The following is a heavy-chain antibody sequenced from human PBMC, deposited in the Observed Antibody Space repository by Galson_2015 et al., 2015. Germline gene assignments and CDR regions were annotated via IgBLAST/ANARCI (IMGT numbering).Heavy chain of an antibody. CDR1: GYTFTSYY. V-gene: IGHV1-46*01. CDR3: ARGERYCSGGSCYSEESLFDY. CDR2: INPSGGST. D-gene: IGHD2-15*01. Sequence: SVKVSCKASGYTFTSYYMHWVRQAPGQGLEWMGIINPSGGSTSYAQKFQGRVTMTRDTSTSTVYMELSSLRSEDTAVYYCARGERYCSGGSCYSEESLFDYWGQGTLVTVSS. J-gene: IGHJ4*02.